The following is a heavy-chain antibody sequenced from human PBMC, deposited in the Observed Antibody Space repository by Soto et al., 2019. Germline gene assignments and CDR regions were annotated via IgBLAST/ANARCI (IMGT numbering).Heavy chain of an antibody. CDR1: GFTFSNYA. CDR2: ISGSGDTT. V-gene: IGHV3-23*01. CDR3: AQKRYYGAFDY. J-gene: IGHJ4*02. D-gene: IGHD3-3*01. Sequence: GGSLRLSCTASGFTFSNYAMTWVRQAPGKGLEWVSTISGSGDTTYYADSVKGRFTISRDNSKNTLYLQMNSLRAEDTAVYYCAQKRYYGAFDYWGQGTLVTVSS.